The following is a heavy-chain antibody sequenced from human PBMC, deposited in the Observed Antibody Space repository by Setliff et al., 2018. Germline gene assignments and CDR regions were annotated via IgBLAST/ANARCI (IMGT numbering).Heavy chain of an antibody. V-gene: IGHV3-74*01. CDR3: VRGSAYSSGSFDC. J-gene: IGHJ4*02. Sequence: GGSLRLSCAASEFTLSTYWIHWVRQAPRKGLVWVSRINSDGSTTTYADSVKGRFTISSDNGKNTVYLQMNSLRAEDTAMYYCVRGSAYSSGSFDCWGQGTLVTVSS. D-gene: IGHD3-22*01. CDR2: INSDGSTT. CDR1: EFTLSTYW.